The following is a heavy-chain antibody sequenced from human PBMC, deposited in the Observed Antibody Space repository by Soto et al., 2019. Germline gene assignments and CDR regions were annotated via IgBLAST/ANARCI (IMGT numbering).Heavy chain of an antibody. CDR3: ARRSYYGSGSIFDY. CDR1: GGSISSSGYY. V-gene: IGHV4-39*01. CDR2: IYYSGST. J-gene: IGHJ4*02. Sequence: PSETLSLTCTVPGGSISSSGYYWGWIRQPPGKGLEWIGNIYYSGSTNYNPSLKSRVTISVDTSKNQFSLKVSSVTAADTAVYYCARRSYYGSGSIFDYWGQGTLVTVSS. D-gene: IGHD3-10*01.